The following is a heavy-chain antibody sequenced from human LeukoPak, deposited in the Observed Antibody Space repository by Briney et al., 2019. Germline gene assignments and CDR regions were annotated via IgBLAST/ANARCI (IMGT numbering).Heavy chain of an antibody. J-gene: IGHJ3*02. D-gene: IGHD5-24*01. Sequence: SETLSLTCGFSGGSISGNNWWGWVGQPPGQGLEWIGEIYHSGSANYNPSLKSRVTISVDKSKNQLSLKLISVTAADTAVYYCAREDAEQMDNSFDIWGQGTMVTVSS. CDR3: AREDAEQMDNSFDI. CDR2: IYHSGSA. V-gene: IGHV4-4*02. CDR1: GGSISGNNW.